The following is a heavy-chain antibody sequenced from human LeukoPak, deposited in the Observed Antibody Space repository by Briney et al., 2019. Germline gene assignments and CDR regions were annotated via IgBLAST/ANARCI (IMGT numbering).Heavy chain of an antibody. J-gene: IGHJ4*02. CDR2: TYYRGST. CDR3: VRQGGYSHGSVLGH. CDR1: GGSVSSSNYY. V-gene: IGHV4-39*01. D-gene: IGHD5-18*01. Sequence: SETLSLTCTVSGGSVSSSNYYWGWIRQPPGKGLEWTGSTYYRGSTEYNPSLKSRVTISVDTSKNQFSLKLSSVTAADTAVYYCVRQGGYSHGSVLGHWGQGTLVTVSS.